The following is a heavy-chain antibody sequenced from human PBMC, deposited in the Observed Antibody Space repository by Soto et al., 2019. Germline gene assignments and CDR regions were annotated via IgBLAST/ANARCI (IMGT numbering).Heavy chain of an antibody. CDR3: ARGAGGYYYMGV. V-gene: IGHV3-74*01. CDR2: IYSDGSRT. D-gene: IGHD3-10*01. Sequence: EVQLVESGGGLVQPGGSLRLSCATSGFTFNTYWMHWVRQAPGKGLVWVSRIYSDGSRTSYADSVKGRFTIYRDNAKNTLYLQMDSLSPDDTAVYYCARGAGGYYYMGVWGKGTTVTVSS. CDR1: GFTFNTYW. J-gene: IGHJ6*03.